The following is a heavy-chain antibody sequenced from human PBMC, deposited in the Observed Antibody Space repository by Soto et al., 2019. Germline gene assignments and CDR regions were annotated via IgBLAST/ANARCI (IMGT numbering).Heavy chain of an antibody. V-gene: IGHV1-18*01. CDR1: GYTFTSYG. J-gene: IGHJ6*02. CDR3: ARDSSGQGDYYYSGMDV. Sequence: ASVKVSCKASGYTFTSYGISWVRQAPGQGLEWMGWISAYNGNTNYAQKLQGRVTMTTDTSTSTAYMELRSLRSDDTAVYYCARDSSGQGDYYYSGMDVWGQGTTVTVSS. D-gene: IGHD3-22*01. CDR2: ISAYNGNT.